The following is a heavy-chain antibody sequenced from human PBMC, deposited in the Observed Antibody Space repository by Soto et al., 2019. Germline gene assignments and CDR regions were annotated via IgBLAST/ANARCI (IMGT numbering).Heavy chain of an antibody. CDR2: ITWDGGST. V-gene: IGHV3-20*04. J-gene: IGHJ4*02. Sequence: GGSLRLSCATSGFTFDDYGMNWVRQAPGKGLEWVSGITWDGGSTGYADSVKGRFTISRDNAKNSLYLQMNSLRAEDTAFYYCARGSRSLDYWGQGTLVTVSS. CDR1: GFTFDDYG. CDR3: ARGSRSLDY.